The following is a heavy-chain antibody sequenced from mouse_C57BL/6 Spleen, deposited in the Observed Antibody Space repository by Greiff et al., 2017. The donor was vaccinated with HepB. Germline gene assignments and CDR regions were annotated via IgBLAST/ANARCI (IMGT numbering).Heavy chain of an antibody. CDR2: IDPENGDT. CDR3: TKSSAWFAY. Sequence: EVKLMESGAELVRPGASVKLSCTASGFNIKDDYMHWVKQRPEQGLEWIGWIDPENGDTEYASKFQGKATITADTSSNTAYLQLSSLTSEDTAVYYCTKSSAWFAYWGQGTLVTVSA. V-gene: IGHV14-4*01. CDR1: GFNIKDDY. J-gene: IGHJ3*01.